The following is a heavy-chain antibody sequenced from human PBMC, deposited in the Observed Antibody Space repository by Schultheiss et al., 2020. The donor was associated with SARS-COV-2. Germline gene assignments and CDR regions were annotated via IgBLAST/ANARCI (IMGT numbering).Heavy chain of an antibody. D-gene: IGHD5-18*01. V-gene: IGHV3-15*05. CDR2: IKSKTDGGTT. J-gene: IGHJ6*02. Sequence: GGSLRLSCAASGFTFSNAWMSWVRQAPGKGLEWVGRIKSKTDGGTTDYAAPVKGRFTISRDDSKNTLYLQMNSLRAEDTAVYYCARDRDTAMVVLYYYYGMDVWGQGTTVTVSS. CDR1: GFTFSNAW. CDR3: ARDRDTAMVVLYYYYGMDV.